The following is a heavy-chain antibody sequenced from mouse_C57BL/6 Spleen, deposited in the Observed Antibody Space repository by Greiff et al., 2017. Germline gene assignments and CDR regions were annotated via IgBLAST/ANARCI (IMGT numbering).Heavy chain of an antibody. Sequence: VQLQQSVAELVRPGASVKLSCTASGFNIKNTYMHWVKQRPEQGLEWIGRIDPANGNTKYAPKFQGKATITADTSSNTAYLQLSSLTSEDTAIXYCALTTVVADYAMDYRGQGTSVTVSS. D-gene: IGHD1-1*01. J-gene: IGHJ4*01. CDR2: IDPANGNT. CDR3: ALTTVVADYAMDY. V-gene: IGHV14-3*01. CDR1: GFNIKNTY.